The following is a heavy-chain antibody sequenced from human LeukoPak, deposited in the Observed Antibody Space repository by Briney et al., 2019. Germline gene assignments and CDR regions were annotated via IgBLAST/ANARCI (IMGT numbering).Heavy chain of an antibody. CDR2: IWYDGSKQ. J-gene: IGHJ4*02. D-gene: IGHD3-22*01. V-gene: IGHV3-33*01. CDR1: GFTFSSYG. CDR3: ARPAFYYDSSGYYNFDY. Sequence: EGSLRLSCTASGFTFSSYGMHWVRQAPGKGLEWVAVIWYDGSKQYYADSVKGRFTISRDNSKSTLYLQMNGLRAEDTAVYYCARPAFYYDSSGYYNFDYWGQGTLVTVSS.